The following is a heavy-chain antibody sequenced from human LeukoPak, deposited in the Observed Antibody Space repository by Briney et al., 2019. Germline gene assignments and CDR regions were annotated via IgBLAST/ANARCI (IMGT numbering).Heavy chain of an antibody. CDR1: GFTFSNYG. CDR3: AKDHTSYYDFWSRYSVWNYQHYYYMDV. D-gene: IGHD3-3*01. Sequence: PGGSLRLSCEASGFTFSNYGMHWVRQAPGKGLEWVAFIPFNSGDEYYADSVKGRFTISRDNSHNILSLQMNSLRPDDTAVYWCAKDHTSYYDFWSRYSVWNYQHYYYMDVWGEGTRVTVSS. J-gene: IGHJ6*03. V-gene: IGHV3-30*02. CDR2: IPFNSGDE.